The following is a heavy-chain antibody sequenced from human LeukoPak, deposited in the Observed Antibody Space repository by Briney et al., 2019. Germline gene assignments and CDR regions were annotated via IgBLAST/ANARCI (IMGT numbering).Heavy chain of an antibody. CDR2: ISWNSGSI. Sequence: GRSLRLSCAASGFTFDDYAMHWVRQAPGKGLEWVSGISWNSGSIGYADSVKGRFTISRDNAKNSLYLQMNSLRAEDTALYYCAKDRRSGSYQGAFDIWGQGTMVTVSS. D-gene: IGHD1-26*01. CDR1: GFTFDDYA. J-gene: IGHJ3*02. CDR3: AKDRRSGSYQGAFDI. V-gene: IGHV3-9*01.